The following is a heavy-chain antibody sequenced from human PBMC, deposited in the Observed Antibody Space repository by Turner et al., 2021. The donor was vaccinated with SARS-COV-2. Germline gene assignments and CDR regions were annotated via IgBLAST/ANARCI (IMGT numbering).Heavy chain of an antibody. Sequence: EVQLVETGGGLIQPGGSLSLSCAASGFTVSSNYMSWVRQAPGKGLEWVLVIASGGRTYYEDAVKGRFTISRDNYKNTLYLQMNSLRAEDTAVDYCARGGEYQLLHYYGMDVWGQGTTVTVSS. V-gene: IGHV3-53*02. J-gene: IGHJ6*02. CDR1: GFTVSSNY. D-gene: IGHD2-2*01. CDR3: ARGGEYQLLHYYGMDV. CDR2: IASGGRT.